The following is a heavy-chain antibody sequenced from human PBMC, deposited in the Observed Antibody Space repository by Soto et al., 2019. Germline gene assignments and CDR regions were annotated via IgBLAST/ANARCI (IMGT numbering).Heavy chain of an antibody. CDR1: GFTFSSHG. CDR2: IWYDGSNK. Sequence: QVQLVESGGGVVQPGRSLTLSCAASGFTFSSHGMHWVRQAPGKGLEWVAVIWYDGSNKYYADSVKGRFVISRDNSKNTLYLEMNSLSAEATAVYYWARWGDGKRSDYWGQGTLVTVSS. D-gene: IGHD3-16*01. V-gene: IGHV3-33*01. J-gene: IGHJ4*02. CDR3: ARWGDGKRSDY.